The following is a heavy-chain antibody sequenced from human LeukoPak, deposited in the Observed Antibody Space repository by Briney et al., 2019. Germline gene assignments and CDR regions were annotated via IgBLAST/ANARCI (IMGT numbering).Heavy chain of an antibody. CDR3: QSRFLEWLLDY. Sequence: SETLSLTCTVSGGSISSNNYYWGWIRQPPGKGLEWIGSIYYGGYTYYNPSLKSRVTISVDTSKNQFSLKLSSVTAADTVIYYCQSRFLEWLLDYWGQGTLVTVSS. CDR1: GGSISSNNYY. V-gene: IGHV4-39*01. J-gene: IGHJ4*02. CDR2: IYYGGYT. D-gene: IGHD3-3*01.